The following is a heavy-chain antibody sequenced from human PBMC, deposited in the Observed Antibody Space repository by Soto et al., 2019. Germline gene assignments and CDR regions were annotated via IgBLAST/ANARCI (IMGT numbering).Heavy chain of an antibody. CDR3: ARGWDSVCNFHFDY. D-gene: IGHD2-15*01. J-gene: IGHJ4*02. CDR2: ISSYRGNT. CDR1: GPGLNTYA. Sequence: RALLRVFWQARGPGLNTYAFSSVRPAPGQGFEWMGWISSYRGNTNYGQKFQGRVTVTTETSTNTAYMELTSLTSDDSAVYYCARGWDSVCNFHFDYWGLGTLVKVSS. V-gene: IGHV1-18*01.